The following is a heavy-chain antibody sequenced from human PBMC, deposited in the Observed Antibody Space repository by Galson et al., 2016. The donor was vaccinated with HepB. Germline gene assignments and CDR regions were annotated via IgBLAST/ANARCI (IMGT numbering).Heavy chain of an antibody. CDR2: ISYDGSNK. CDR3: AREFGNSGSFVFDY. Sequence: SLRLSCAASGFTFSSYPMHWVRQAPGKGLEWVAVISYDGSNKYYADSVKGRFTISRDNPKNTLYLQMNSLRAEDTAVYYCAREFGNSGSFVFDYWGQGTLVTVSS. V-gene: IGHV3-30-3*01. CDR1: GFTFSSYP. J-gene: IGHJ4*02. D-gene: IGHD1-26*01.